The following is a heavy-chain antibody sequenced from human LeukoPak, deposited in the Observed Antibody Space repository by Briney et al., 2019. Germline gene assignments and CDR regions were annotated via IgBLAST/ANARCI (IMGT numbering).Heavy chain of an antibody. Sequence: PGGSLRLSCAASGFTFSNYAMHWVRQAPGKGLEWVAFISSDGNSEYYADSMKGRFTISRDNSKNALYLQMNSLRDEDTAVYYCDPHDSLSHVWGQGTLVTVSS. D-gene: IGHD6-6*01. CDR3: DPHDSLSHV. CDR1: GFTFSNYA. V-gene: IGHV3-30-3*01. CDR2: ISSDGNSE. J-gene: IGHJ1*01.